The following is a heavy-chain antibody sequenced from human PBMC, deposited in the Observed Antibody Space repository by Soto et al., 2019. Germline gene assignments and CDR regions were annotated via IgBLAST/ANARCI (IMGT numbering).Heavy chain of an antibody. J-gene: IGHJ4*02. D-gene: IGHD4-17*01. V-gene: IGHV3-15*01. CDR2: IKSKTDGGTT. CDR1: GFTFSNAW. Sequence: GGSLRLSCAASGFTFSNAWMSWVRQAPGKGMEWVGRIKSKTDGGTTDYAAPVKGRFTISREDSKNTLYLQMNSLKTEDTAVYYCTTDDITATALDYGGKGTLVIVSS. CDR3: TTDDITATALDY.